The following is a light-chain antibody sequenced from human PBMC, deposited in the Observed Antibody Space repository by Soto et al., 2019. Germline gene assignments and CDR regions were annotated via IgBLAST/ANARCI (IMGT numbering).Light chain of an antibody. CDR3: QQYNNWPRT. V-gene: IGKV3-15*01. CDR2: GAS. J-gene: IGKJ1*01. CDR1: QRVSSD. Sequence: EIVMTQSPATLSVSPGERATLSCRASQRVSSDSLAWYQQQPGQAPRLLIYGASTRATGIPARFSGSGSGTEFTLTISSLQSEDFAVYYCQQYNNWPRTFGQGTKVDIK.